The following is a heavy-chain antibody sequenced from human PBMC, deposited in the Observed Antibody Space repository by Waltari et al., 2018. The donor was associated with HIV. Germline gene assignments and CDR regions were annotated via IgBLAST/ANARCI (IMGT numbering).Heavy chain of an antibody. V-gene: IGHV3-21*01. J-gene: IGHJ4*02. CDR2: ISSSSSYI. CDR3: ARDRVRGARDRDY. CDR1: GFTFRSYS. Sequence: EVQLVESGGGLVKPGGSLRLSCAASGFTFRSYSMNWVRQAPGKGLEWVSSISSSSSYIYYADSVKGRFTISRDNAKNSLYLQMNSLRAEDTAVYYCARDRVRGARDRDYWGQGTLVTVSS. D-gene: IGHD3-10*01.